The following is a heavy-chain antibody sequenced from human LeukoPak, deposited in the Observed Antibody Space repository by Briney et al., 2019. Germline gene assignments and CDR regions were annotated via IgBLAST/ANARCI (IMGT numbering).Heavy chain of an antibody. CDR2: IYSGGST. D-gene: IGHD3-10*01. CDR1: GFTVSSNY. J-gene: IGHJ4*02. Sequence: GGSLRLSCAASGFTVSSNYMSWVRQAPGKGLEWVSVIYSGGSTYYADSVKGRFTISRDNSKNTLYLQMNSLRAEDTAVYYCARTVWFGDGDLDYWGQGTLVTASS. V-gene: IGHV3-66*01. CDR3: ARTVWFGDGDLDY.